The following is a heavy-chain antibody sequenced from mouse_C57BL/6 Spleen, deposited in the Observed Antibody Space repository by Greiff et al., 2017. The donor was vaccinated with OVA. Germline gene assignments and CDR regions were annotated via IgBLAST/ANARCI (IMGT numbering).Heavy chain of an antibody. D-gene: IGHD2-4*01. Sequence: QVQLQQPGAELVKPGASVKLSCKASGYTFTSYWMQWVKQRPGQGLEWIGEIDPSDSYTNYNQKFKGKATLTVDTSSSTAYMQLSSLTSEDSAVYYCARGLRRYYFDYWGQGTTLTVSS. V-gene: IGHV1-50*01. CDR1: GYTFTSYW. CDR3: ARGLRRYYFDY. CDR2: IDPSDSYT. J-gene: IGHJ2*01.